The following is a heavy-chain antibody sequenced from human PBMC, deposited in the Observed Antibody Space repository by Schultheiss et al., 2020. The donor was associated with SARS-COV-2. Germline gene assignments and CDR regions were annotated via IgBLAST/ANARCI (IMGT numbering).Heavy chain of an antibody. CDR1: GFTFSDSY. J-gene: IGHJ4*02. CDR2: IFYNGTI. V-gene: IGHV4-59*04. Sequence: ESLKISCAASGFTFSDSYMNWIRQAPGKGLEWIATIFYNGTIYSSPSLKSRVTMSVDTSENQFSLSLNSVTAADTAVYYCARQGGFYYDTSGYYPDYFDYWGQGTVVTVSS. CDR3: ARQGGFYYDTSGYYPDYFDY. D-gene: IGHD3-22*01.